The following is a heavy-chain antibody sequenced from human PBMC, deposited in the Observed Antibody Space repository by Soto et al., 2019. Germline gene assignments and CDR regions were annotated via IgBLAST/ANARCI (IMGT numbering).Heavy chain of an antibody. CDR2: IYPGDSDT. D-gene: IGHD3-16*01. Sequence: PGESLKISCKGSGYSFTSYWIGWVRQMPGKGLEWMGIIYPGDSDTRYSPSFQGQVTISADKSISTAYLQWSSLKASDTAMYYCARRVGGKYYYYGMDVWGQGTTVTVSS. V-gene: IGHV5-51*01. CDR3: ARRVGGKYYYYGMDV. J-gene: IGHJ6*02. CDR1: GYSFTSYW.